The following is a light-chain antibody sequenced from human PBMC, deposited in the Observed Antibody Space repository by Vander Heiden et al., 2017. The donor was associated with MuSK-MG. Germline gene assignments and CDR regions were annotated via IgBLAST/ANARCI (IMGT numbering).Light chain of an antibody. Sequence: AIRMTPSPSSLSASTGDRVTITCRASQGISSYFAWYQQKPGKAPKLLIYAASTLQSGVPSRFSGSGSGTDFTLTISCLQSEDFATYYWQQDYSYPRTFGQGTKVEIK. J-gene: IGKJ1*01. CDR3: QQDYSYPRT. CDR1: QGISSY. V-gene: IGKV1-8*01. CDR2: AAS.